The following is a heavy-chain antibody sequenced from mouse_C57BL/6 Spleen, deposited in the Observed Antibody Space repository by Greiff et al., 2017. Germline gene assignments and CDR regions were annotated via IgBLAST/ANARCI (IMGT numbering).Heavy chain of an antibody. CDR2: INPSNGGT. J-gene: IGHJ2*01. D-gene: IGHD4-1*01. CDR1: GYSFTGYY. Sequence: EVQLQQSGPELVKPGASVKISCKASGYSFTGYYMNWVKQSPEKSLEWIGEINPSNGGTTYNQKLKAKATVTVDKSPSTAYMQLKSLTSEDSAVYYCARADWVSYFDYWGQGTTLTVSS. CDR3: ARADWVSYFDY. V-gene: IGHV1-42*01.